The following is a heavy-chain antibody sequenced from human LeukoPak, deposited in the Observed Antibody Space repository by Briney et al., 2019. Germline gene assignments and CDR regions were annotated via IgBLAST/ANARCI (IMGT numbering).Heavy chain of an antibody. D-gene: IGHD1-14*01. CDR1: GYTFTDYH. V-gene: IGHV1-2*02. J-gene: IGHJ4*02. Sequence: ASVKVSCKASGYTFTDYHMHWVRQAPGQGLEWMGWINPNDGGTNNAQKFQGRVTMARDTSINTAYMEVSRLTSDDTAVYYCARDLATNGGDYWGQGTLVTVSS. CDR3: ARDLATNGGDY. CDR2: INPNDGGT.